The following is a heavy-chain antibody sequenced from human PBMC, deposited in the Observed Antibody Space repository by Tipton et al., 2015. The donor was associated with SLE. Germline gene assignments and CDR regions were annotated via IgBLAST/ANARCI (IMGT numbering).Heavy chain of an antibody. J-gene: IGHJ3*02. V-gene: IGHV4-34*01. CDR3: ATSDYGDYRESTFNI. CDR2: IHPRGSA. D-gene: IGHD4-17*01. Sequence: TLSLTCAVYGGSFSGYYWSWIRQPPGKGLDWIGEIHPRGSAYYKPSLRIRVTMSVDTSENQFSLKLTSMTAADTAVYYCATSDYGDYRESTFNIWGQGTLVTVSS. CDR1: GGSFSGYY.